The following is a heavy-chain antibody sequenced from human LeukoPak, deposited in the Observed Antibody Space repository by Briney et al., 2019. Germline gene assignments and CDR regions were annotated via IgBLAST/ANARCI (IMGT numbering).Heavy chain of an antibody. CDR1: GDSISSYY. D-gene: IGHD6-25*01. Sequence: PSETLSLTCTVSGDSISSYYWSWVRQPPGKGLEWIGYIYYSGSTNYNPSLKSRVTISLDTSKNRISLKLSSVTAADTAVYYCARRLDPTSYYFAYWGQGTLVTVSS. J-gene: IGHJ4*02. CDR2: IYYSGST. V-gene: IGHV4-59*01. CDR3: ARRLDPTSYYFAY.